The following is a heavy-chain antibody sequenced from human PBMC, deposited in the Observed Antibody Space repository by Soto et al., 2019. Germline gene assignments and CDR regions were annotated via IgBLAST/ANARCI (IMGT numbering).Heavy chain of an antibody. CDR1: GFTFSDSY. CDR2: ISGSGNTI. J-gene: IGHJ5*02. D-gene: IGHD4-4*01. CDR3: ARDYSAVSS. V-gene: IGHV3-11*01. Sequence: QVQLVESGGGLVKPGGSLRLSCAASGFTFSDSYMTWIRQAPGKGLEWVSYISGSGNTIYYADSVKGRFTISRDNAKNSLYRQMNSLGAEDTAVNYGARDYSAVSSWGQGTLVTVSS.